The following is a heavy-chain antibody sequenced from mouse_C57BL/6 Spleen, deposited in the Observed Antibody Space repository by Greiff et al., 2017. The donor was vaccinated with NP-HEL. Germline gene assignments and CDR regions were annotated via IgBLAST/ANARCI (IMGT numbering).Heavy chain of an antibody. CDR1: GYTFTDYY. V-gene: IGHV1-26*01. J-gene: IGHJ2*01. Sequence: EVQLQQSGPELVKPGASVKISCKASGYTFTDYYMNWVKQSHGKSLEWIGAINPNNGGTSYNQKFKGKATLTVDKSSSAAYMELRSLTSEDSAVYYCARYEVFDYWGQGTTLTVSS. D-gene: IGHD2-12*01. CDR3: ARYEVFDY. CDR2: INPNNGGT.